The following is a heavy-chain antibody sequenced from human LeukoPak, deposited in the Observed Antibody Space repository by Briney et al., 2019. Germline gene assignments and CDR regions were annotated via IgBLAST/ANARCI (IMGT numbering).Heavy chain of an antibody. J-gene: IGHJ5*02. CDR3: AKDRRRMVATYWFDP. D-gene: IGHD5-12*01. CDR2: IRYDGSNK. V-gene: IGHV3-30*02. CDR1: GFTFSSYG. Sequence: GGSLRLSCAASGFTFSSYGMHWVRQAPGKGLEWVAFIRYDGSNKYYADSVKGRFTISRDNSKNTLYLHVNSLRAEDTALYYCAKDRRRMVATYWFDPWGQGTLVTVSS.